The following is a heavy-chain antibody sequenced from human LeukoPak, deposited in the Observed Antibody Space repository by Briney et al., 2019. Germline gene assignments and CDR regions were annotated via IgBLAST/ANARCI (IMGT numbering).Heavy chain of an antibody. Sequence: VSGPTLVKPTQTLTLTCTFSGFSLSTRGVGVGWIRQPPGKALEWLALIYWDDDKRYSPSLKSRLTITKDTSKNQVVLTMTNMDPVDTATYYCAHVDSSGYYLLFDYWGQGTLVTVSS. V-gene: IGHV2-5*02. CDR3: AHVDSSGYYLLFDY. CDR1: GFSLSTRGVG. J-gene: IGHJ4*02. D-gene: IGHD3-22*01. CDR2: IYWDDDK.